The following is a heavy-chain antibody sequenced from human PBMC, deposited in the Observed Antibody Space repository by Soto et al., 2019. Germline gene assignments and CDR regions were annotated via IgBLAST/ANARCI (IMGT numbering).Heavy chain of an antibody. V-gene: IGHV1-18*01. J-gene: IGHJ6*03. CDR2: ISAYNGNT. CDR1: GYTFTSYG. Sequence: QVQLVQSGAEVKKPGASVKVSCKASGYTFTSYGISWVRQAPGQGLEGMGWISAYNGNTNSAQKLQGRVTMTTDTSTSTSYMELRSLRSDDTAVYYCARLGYCSGGSCYSDCFYMDVWGKGTTVTVSS. CDR3: ARLGYCSGGSCYSDCFYMDV. D-gene: IGHD2-15*01.